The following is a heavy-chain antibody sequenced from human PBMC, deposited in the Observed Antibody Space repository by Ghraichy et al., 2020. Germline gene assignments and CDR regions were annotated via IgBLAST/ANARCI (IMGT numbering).Heavy chain of an antibody. J-gene: IGHJ6*03. CDR2: ISYDGRNT. CDR1: GFTFSRYG. CDR3: AKDRVSQELHCFMDV. V-gene: IGHV3-30*18. D-gene: IGHD1-7*01. Sequence: GSLRLSCAASGFTFSRYGIHCVRQAPGKGLEWVALISYDGRNTYYEDSWKGRLTISRDNSKNKLYLKMNGLRAEDTAVYYCAKDRVSQELHCFMDVWGKGTTVTVSS.